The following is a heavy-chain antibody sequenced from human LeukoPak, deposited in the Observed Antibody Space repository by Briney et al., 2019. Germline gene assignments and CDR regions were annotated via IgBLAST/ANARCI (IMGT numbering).Heavy chain of an antibody. CDR2: IYHSGST. CDR1: GYSISSGYY. J-gene: IGHJ4*02. CDR3: ARVWEMATIKGAYFDY. D-gene: IGHD5-24*01. V-gene: IGHV4-38-2*02. Sequence: SETLSLTCTVSGYSISSGYYWGWIRQPPGKGLGWIGSIYHSGSTYYNPSLKSRVTISVDTSKNQFSLKLSSVTAADTAVYYCARVWEMATIKGAYFDYWGQGTLVTVSS.